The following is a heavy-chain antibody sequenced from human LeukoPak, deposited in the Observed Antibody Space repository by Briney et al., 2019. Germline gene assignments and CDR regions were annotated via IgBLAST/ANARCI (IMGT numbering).Heavy chain of an antibody. D-gene: IGHD1-1*01. CDR1: GGSISSYY. CDR2: IYYSGST. CDR3: ARDDGTARHIDY. J-gene: IGHJ4*02. Sequence: PSETLSLTCTVSGGSISSYYWSWIRQPPGQGLEWIGYIYYSGSTNYNPSLKSRVTISVDTSKNQFSLKLSSVTAADTAVYYCARDDGTARHIDYWGQGTLVTVSS. V-gene: IGHV4-59*01.